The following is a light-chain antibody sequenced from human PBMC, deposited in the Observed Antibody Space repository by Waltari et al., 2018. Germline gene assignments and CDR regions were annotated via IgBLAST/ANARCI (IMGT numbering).Light chain of an antibody. CDR3: QSYDSSLSDSGV. CDR1: SSNIAAVYA. J-gene: IGLJ3*02. Sequence: QSILTQPPSVSGAPCQHVTISCTWTSSNIAAVYAFRMYQQLPGAAPKLIIYGNNNRPSGVPDRFSGSKSGTSASLDITGLQTEDEADYYCQSYDSSLSDSGVFGGGTKVTVL. CDR2: GNN. V-gene: IGLV1-40*01.